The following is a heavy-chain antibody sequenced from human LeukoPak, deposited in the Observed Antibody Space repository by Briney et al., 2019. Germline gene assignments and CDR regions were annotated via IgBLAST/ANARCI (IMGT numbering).Heavy chain of an antibody. CDR1: GVSSSSSY. V-gene: IGHV4-59*08. CDR2: IFYTGDS. Sequence: SETLSLTCAVSGVSSSSSYWSWIRQPPGKGLEWIGYIFYTGDSNHNPSFKSRVSISLDTSKDQISLKLSSVTAADTAVYYCARHRFASPLDSWGQGTLVTVSS. D-gene: IGHD2-21*01. J-gene: IGHJ4*02. CDR3: ARHRFASPLDS.